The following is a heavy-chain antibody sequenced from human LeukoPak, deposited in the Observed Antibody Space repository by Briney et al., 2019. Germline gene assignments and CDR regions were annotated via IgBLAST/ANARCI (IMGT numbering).Heavy chain of an antibody. V-gene: IGHV3-7*01. CDR2: IKQDGREK. CDR3: AAGWALDY. Sequence: GGSLRLSCVASGFTLSTSWMTWVRLAPGKGLECVAIIKQDGREKFYVDSVRGRFTISRDNAKNSLFLQMNSPRVEDTAVYYCAAGWALDYRGQGTLVTVSS. D-gene: IGHD3-16*01. J-gene: IGHJ4*02. CDR1: GFTLSTSW.